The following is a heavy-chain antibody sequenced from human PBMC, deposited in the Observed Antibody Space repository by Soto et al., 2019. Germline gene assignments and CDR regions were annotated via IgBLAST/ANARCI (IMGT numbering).Heavy chain of an antibody. J-gene: IGHJ6*03. Sequence: EVQLVESGGGLVQPGGSLRLSCAASGFTFSSYWMHWVRQAPVKGLVWVSRIYSDGSRTSYADSVKGRFTISRDNAKNTLYLQMDSLSPEHSAVYYCARGAGGYYYMDVWGKGTTVTVSS. CDR1: GFTFSSYW. CDR3: ARGAGGYYYMDV. CDR2: IYSDGSRT. D-gene: IGHD3-10*01. V-gene: IGHV3-74*01.